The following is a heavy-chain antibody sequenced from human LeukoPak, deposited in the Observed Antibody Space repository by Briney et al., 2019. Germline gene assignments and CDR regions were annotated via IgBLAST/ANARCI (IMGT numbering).Heavy chain of an antibody. CDR1: GGSFSGYY. D-gene: IGHD3-9*01. CDR3: ARGGVIRYFDWLSYNWFDP. J-gene: IGHJ5*02. CDR2: INHSGST. V-gene: IGHV4-34*01. Sequence: SETLSLTCAVYGGSFSGYYWSWIRQPPGKGLEWIGEINHSGSTNYNPSLKSRVTISVDTSKNQFSLKLSSVTAADTAVYYCARGGVIRYFDWLSYNWFDPWGQGTLVTVSS.